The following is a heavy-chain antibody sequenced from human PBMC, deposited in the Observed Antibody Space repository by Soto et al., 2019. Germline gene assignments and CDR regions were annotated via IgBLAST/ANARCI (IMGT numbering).Heavy chain of an antibody. Sequence: GGSLRLSCAAFGLTVSGKKYVAWVRQAPGKGLEWVSALYDVDGSFYADSVKGRFTTSSDSSKTTVYLQINDLRPDDTAVYYCASWHEREHAYDVWGQGTTVTVSS. CDR3: ASWHEREHAYDV. CDR1: GLTVSGKKY. D-gene: IGHD1-1*01. CDR2: LYDVDGS. V-gene: IGHV3-53*01. J-gene: IGHJ3*01.